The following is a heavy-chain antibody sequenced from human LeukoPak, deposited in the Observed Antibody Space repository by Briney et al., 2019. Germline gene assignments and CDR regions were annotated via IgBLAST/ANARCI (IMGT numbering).Heavy chain of an antibody. D-gene: IGHD6-19*01. V-gene: IGHV4-59*01. CDR2: IYYSGST. CDR3: ARGGWYYDC. J-gene: IGHJ4*02. Sequence: PSETLSLTCTGSGGSISTYYWSWIRQPPGKGLEWIGYIYYSGSTKYNPSLKSRVTISVDTSKIQFSLKLSSVTAADTAVYYCARGGWYYDCWGQGTLSPSPQ. CDR1: GGSISTYY.